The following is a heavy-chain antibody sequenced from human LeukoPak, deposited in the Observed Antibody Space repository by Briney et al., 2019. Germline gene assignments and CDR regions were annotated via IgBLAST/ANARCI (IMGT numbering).Heavy chain of an antibody. D-gene: IGHD3-22*01. CDR2: IIPIFGTA. CDR3: ARYYYDSSGKDFDY. J-gene: IGHJ4*02. V-gene: IGHV1-69*13. Sequence: SVKVSCKASGGTFSSYAISWVRQAPGQGLEWMGGIIPIFGTANYAQKFQGRVTITADESTSTAYMELSSLRSEDTAVYYYARYYYDSSGKDFDYWGQGTLVTVSS. CDR1: GGTFSSYA.